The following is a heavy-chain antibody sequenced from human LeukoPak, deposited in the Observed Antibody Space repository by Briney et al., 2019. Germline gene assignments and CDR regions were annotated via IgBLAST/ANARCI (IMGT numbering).Heavy chain of an antibody. CDR3: ARAGVGDWFDP. Sequence: GGSLRLSCAASGFTFSSYEMNWVRQAPGKGLEWVSYISSSGSTIYYADSVKGRFTISRDNAKNSLYLQMNSLRAEDTAVYYCARAGVGDWFDPWGQGTLVTVSS. CDR1: GFTFSSYE. D-gene: IGHD3-3*01. J-gene: IGHJ5*02. V-gene: IGHV3-48*03. CDR2: ISSSGSTI.